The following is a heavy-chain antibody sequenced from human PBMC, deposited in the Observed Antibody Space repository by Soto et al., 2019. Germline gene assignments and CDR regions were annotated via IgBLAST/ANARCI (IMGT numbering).Heavy chain of an antibody. CDR2: IYYSGST. CDR3: ARVNVVGYYYGMDV. Sequence: SETLSLTCTVSGGSISSGDYYWSWIRQPTGKGLEWIGYIYYSGSTDYNPSLKSRVTISVDTSKNQFSLKLSSVTAADTAVYYCARVNVVGYYYGMDVWGQGTTVTVSS. J-gene: IGHJ6*02. V-gene: IGHV4-30-4*01. CDR1: GGSISSGDYY. D-gene: IGHD2-21*01.